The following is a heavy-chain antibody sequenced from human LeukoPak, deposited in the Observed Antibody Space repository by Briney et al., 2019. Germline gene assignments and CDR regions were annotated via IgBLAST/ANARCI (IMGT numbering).Heavy chain of an antibody. CDR2: ISGGGGST. J-gene: IGHJ4*02. D-gene: IGHD5-12*01. CDR1: GFTFSTYA. V-gene: IGHV3-23*01. Sequence: GGSLRLSCAASGFTFSTYAMSWVRQAPGKGLEWVSTISGGGGSTYYADSVKGRFSISRDNSKNTLYLQMNSLRAEDTAVYYCAECVGLVDPFDYWGQGTLVTVSS. CDR3: AECVGLVDPFDY.